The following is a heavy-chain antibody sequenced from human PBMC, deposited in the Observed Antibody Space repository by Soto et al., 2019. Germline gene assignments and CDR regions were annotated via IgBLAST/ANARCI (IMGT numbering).Heavy chain of an antibody. Sequence: WVSLRVSYSAAGCTFIYFWVSRIGQNAGKRQELVGNKQQNGSEKSYVDSAKGRCNISRDNVKNSLYLQMNSLRVEDTALYYCAREGHIGHSISDYWGQGSLVTVSP. CDR3: AREGHIGHSISDY. CDR1: GCTFIYFW. J-gene: IGHJ4*02. V-gene: IGHV3-7*01. D-gene: IGHD3-22*01. CDR2: KQQNGSEK.